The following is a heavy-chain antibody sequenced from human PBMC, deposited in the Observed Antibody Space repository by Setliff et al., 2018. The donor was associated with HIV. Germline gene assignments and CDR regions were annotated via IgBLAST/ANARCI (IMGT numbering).Heavy chain of an antibody. Sequence: SETLSLTCTASGGSISSGGYYWSWIRQHPGKGLEWIGYIYYSGSTYYNPSLKSLVTISVDTSKNQFSLKLSSVTAADTAVYYCARVVGSTPYNFWSGYPYVYWFDPWGQGTLVTVSS. CDR2: IYYSGST. D-gene: IGHD3-3*01. CDR1: GGSISSGGYY. J-gene: IGHJ5*02. V-gene: IGHV4-31*01. CDR3: ARVVGSTPYNFWSGYPYVYWFDP.